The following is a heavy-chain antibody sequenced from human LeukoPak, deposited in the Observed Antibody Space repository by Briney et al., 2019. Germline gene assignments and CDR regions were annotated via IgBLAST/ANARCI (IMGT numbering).Heavy chain of an antibody. V-gene: IGHV4-59*12. J-gene: IGHJ4*02. Sequence: SETLSLTCTVSGGSISSYYWSWVRQPPGKGLEWIGSIHQSGSTNFNPSLRSRVTISGDTSKNQFSLKLTSVTAADTAIYFCVTGRAWLPDYWGQGILVTVSS. CDR3: VTGRAWLPDY. CDR1: GGSISSYY. CDR2: IHQSGST. D-gene: IGHD3-9*01.